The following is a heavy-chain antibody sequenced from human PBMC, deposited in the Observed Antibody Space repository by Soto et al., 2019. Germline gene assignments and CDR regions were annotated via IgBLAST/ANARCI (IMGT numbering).Heavy chain of an antibody. D-gene: IGHD4-4*01. Sequence: GASVKVSCKVSRYTLTELSMHWVRQAPGKGLEWMGGFDPEDGETIYAQKFQGRVTMTEDTSTDTAYVELSSLRSEDTAVYYCATAGQVRRYYSRSYYYYGMDVWGQGTTVTVSS. J-gene: IGHJ6*02. V-gene: IGHV1-24*01. CDR2: FDPEDGET. CDR3: ATAGQVRRYYSRSYYYYGMDV. CDR1: RYTLTELS.